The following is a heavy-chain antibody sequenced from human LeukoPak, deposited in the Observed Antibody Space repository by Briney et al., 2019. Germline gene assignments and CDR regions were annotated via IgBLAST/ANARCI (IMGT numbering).Heavy chain of an antibody. D-gene: IGHD6-6*01. CDR2: IYYSGST. Sequence: PSETLSLTCTVSGGSISSGDYYWSWIRQPPGKGLEWIGYIYYSGSTYYNPSLKSRVTISVDTSKNQFSLKLSSVTAADTAVYYCARDNYSSSVNFDYWGQGTLVTVSS. CDR1: GGSISSGDYY. J-gene: IGHJ4*02. CDR3: ARDNYSSSVNFDY. V-gene: IGHV4-30-4*08.